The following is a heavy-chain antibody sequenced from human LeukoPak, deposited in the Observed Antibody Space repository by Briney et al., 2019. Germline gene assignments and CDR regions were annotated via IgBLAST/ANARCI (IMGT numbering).Heavy chain of an antibody. CDR3: AGNPNLELRIGDAFDT. V-gene: IGHV1-18*01. Sequence: ASVKVSCKASGYTFTSYGISWVRQAPGQGLEWMGWISAYNGNTNYAQKLQGRVTMTTDTSTSTAYMELRSLRSDDTAVYYCAGNPNLELRIGDAFDTWGQGTMVTVSS. D-gene: IGHD7-27*01. J-gene: IGHJ3*02. CDR1: GYTFTSYG. CDR2: ISAYNGNT.